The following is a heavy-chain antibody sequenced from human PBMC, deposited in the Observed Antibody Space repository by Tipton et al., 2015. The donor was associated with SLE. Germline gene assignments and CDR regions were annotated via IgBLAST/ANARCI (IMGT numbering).Heavy chain of an antibody. CDR3: ARTGYSSSWLYFQH. CDR2: IYTSGST. J-gene: IGHJ1*01. D-gene: IGHD6-13*01. Sequence: LRLSCTVSGGSISSGSYYWSWIRQPAGKGLEWIGYIYTSGSTNYNPSLKSRVTISVDTSKNQFSLKLSSVTAADTAVYYCARTGYSSSWLYFQHWGQGTLVTVSS. CDR1: GGSISSGSYY. V-gene: IGHV4-61*09.